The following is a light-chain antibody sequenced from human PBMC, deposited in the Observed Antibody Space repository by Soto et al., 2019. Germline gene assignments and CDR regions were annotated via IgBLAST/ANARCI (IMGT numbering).Light chain of an antibody. V-gene: IGLV1-47*01. CDR2: KNN. CDR3: AVWDDSLSGL. Sequence: QSVLTQPPSASGTPGQRVTISCSGSSSNMGGNYVYWYQQLPGTAPKLLISKNNQRPSGGPDRFSGSKSGTSASLAISGLRSEDEADYYCAVWDDSLSGLFGGGTKLTVL. J-gene: IGLJ2*01. CDR1: SSNMGGNY.